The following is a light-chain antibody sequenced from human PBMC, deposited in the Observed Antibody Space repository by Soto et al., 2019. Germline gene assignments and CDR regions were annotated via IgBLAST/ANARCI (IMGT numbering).Light chain of an antibody. CDR3: QQYNLQSLS. J-gene: IGKJ4*01. CDR1: QNISSW. V-gene: IGKV1-5*03. CDR2: QAS. Sequence: DIQMTQSPSTLSASIGDRVTITCRASQNISSWLCWYQQKPGKAPNLLIYQASILESGVPSRFSGSGSGTEFSLTISSLPPDDFATFYLQQYNLQSLSLGGGTKVDIK.